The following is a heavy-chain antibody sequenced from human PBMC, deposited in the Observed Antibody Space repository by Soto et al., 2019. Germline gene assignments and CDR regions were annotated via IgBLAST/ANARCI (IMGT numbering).Heavy chain of an antibody. Sequence: QVQLVESGGGVVQPGGSLRLSCAASGFTFSTSVMHWVRQAPGTGLEWMAIISYGGVNKYYADSVKGRFTISRDISESTLYLQMTSLRTEDTAVYYCAREEFEDGRGHFDYWGQGTLVSVSS. D-gene: IGHD3-22*01. CDR2: ISYGGVNK. CDR1: GFTFSTSV. J-gene: IGHJ4*02. V-gene: IGHV3-30-3*01. CDR3: AREEFEDGRGHFDY.